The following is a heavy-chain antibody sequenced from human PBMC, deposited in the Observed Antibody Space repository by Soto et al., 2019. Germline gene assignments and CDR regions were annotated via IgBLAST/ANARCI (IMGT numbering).Heavy chain of an antibody. D-gene: IGHD6-13*01. CDR2: IYYSRNT. CDR1: GGSISSYY. V-gene: IGHV4-59*01. CDR3: ARDLAAAGTPLFDG. J-gene: IGHJ4*02. Sequence: SETLSLTCTVSGGSISSYYWRWIRQNPGKGLKRIEYIYYSRNTNYNHSHKSRVNISVDTSEKQISLKLSSVTAAVMSVYYCARDLAAAGTPLFDGWGQGTLVTVSS.